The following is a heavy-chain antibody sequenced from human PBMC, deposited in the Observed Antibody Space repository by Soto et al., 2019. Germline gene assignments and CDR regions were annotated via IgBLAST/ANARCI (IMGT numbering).Heavy chain of an antibody. CDR2: IYYSWST. CDR3: AREHGGRYSYGSLDY. J-gene: IGHJ4*02. D-gene: IGHD5-18*01. V-gene: IGHV4-61*03. Sequence: QVQLQESGPGLVKPSETLSLTCTVSGGSVSSGSYYWSWIRQPPGQGLEWIGYIYYSWSTNYNPSLTSRVTISVDTSKNNFTLKLSSVTAGDTDVYYCAREHGGRYSYGSLDYWGQGTLVTVSS. CDR1: GGSVSSGSYY.